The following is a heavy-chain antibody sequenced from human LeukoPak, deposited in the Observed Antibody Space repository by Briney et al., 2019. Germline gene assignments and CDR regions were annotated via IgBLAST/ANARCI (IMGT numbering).Heavy chain of an antibody. Sequence: GASVKVSCKASGGTFSSYAISWVRQAPGQGLEWMGGIIPIFGTANYAQKFQGRVTMTEDTSTDTAYMELSSLRSEDTAVYYCATVGFDGSGSDAFDIWGQGTMVTVSS. V-gene: IGHV1-69*06. J-gene: IGHJ3*02. CDR3: ATVGFDGSGSDAFDI. D-gene: IGHD3-10*01. CDR2: IIPIFGTA. CDR1: GGTFSSYA.